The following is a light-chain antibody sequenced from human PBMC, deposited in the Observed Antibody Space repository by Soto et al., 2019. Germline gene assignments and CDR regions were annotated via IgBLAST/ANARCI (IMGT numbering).Light chain of an antibody. V-gene: IGKV1-5*01. CDR1: QSISSW. Sequence: IQMTQSTSTLYASVGDRVTKTYRASQSISSWWAWYQQKPGKAPKLLIYDASSLESGVPSRFSGSGSGTEFTLTMRCLQPDDFATYYCQQYNSYLWTFGQGTKVDIK. J-gene: IGKJ1*01. CDR2: DAS. CDR3: QQYNSYLWT.